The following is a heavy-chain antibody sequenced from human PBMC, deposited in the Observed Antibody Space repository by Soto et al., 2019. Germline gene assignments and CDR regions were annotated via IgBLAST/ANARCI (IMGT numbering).Heavy chain of an antibody. V-gene: IGHV2-5*02. CDR1: GFSLSTSGVG. D-gene: IGHD6-13*01. Sequence: QITLKESGPTLVKPTQTLTLTCTFSGFSLSTSGVGVGWIRQPPGKALEWLALIYWDDDKRYSPSLKSRLTITKDTSQTRVVLTMTNMDPVDTATYYCAHRLGYSSSWYRAPFDYRGQGTLVAVSS. J-gene: IGHJ4*02. CDR2: IYWDDDK. CDR3: AHRLGYSSSWYRAPFDY.